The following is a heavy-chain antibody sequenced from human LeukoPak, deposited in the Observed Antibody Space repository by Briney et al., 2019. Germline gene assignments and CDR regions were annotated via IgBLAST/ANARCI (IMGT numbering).Heavy chain of an antibody. CDR1: GFTFSSYS. CDR2: ISSSSSYI. J-gene: IGHJ4*02. V-gene: IGHV3-21*01. Sequence: GGSLRLSCAASGFTFSSYSMNWVRQAPGKGLEWVSSISSSSSYIYYADSVKGRFTISRDNAKNSLYLQMNSLRAEDTAVYYCAKKGGRSGLGYSGYFDYWGQGTLVTVSS. CDR3: AKKGGRSGLGYSGYFDY. D-gene: IGHD2-15*01.